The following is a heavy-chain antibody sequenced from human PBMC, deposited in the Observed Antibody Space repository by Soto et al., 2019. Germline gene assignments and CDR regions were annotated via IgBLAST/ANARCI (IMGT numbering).Heavy chain of an antibody. CDR3: ARHGDYGSGSYYPYYYYYYGMDV. D-gene: IGHD3-10*01. V-gene: IGHV4-39*01. Sequence: SETLALTCTVSGGSISSSSYYWGWLRQPPGKGQEWIGSIYYSGSTYYNPSLKSRVTISVDTSKNQFSLKLSSVTAADTAVYYCARHGDYGSGSYYPYYYYYYGMDVWGQVTTVTVS. CDR1: GGSISSSSYY. CDR2: IYYSGST. J-gene: IGHJ6*02.